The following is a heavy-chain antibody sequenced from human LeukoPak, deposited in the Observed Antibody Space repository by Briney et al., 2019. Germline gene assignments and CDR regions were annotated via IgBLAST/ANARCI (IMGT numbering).Heavy chain of an antibody. Sequence: GGSLRLSCAASGFTFSSYAMHWVRQAPSKGPEWVAVVSYDGSIQYHTDSVKGRFTISRDNSKNTLFLQMNSLSAEDTAVYYCARDSTYYYDSGSSGPHYFAYWGQGTLVTVSS. CDR1: GFTFSSYA. D-gene: IGHD3-10*01. J-gene: IGHJ4*02. CDR2: VSYDGSIQ. V-gene: IGHV3-30*10. CDR3: ARDSTYYYDSGSSGPHYFAY.